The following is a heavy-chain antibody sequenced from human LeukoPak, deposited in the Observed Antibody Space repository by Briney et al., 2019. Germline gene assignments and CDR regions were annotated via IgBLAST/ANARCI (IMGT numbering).Heavy chain of an antibody. J-gene: IGHJ6*02. Sequence: SETLSLTCTVSGGSISSYYWSWIRQPPGKGLEWIGYIYYSGSTNYNPSLKSQVTISVDTSKNQFSLKLSSVTAADTAVYYCARCDYSNYYGMDVWGQGTTVTVSS. D-gene: IGHD4-11*01. CDR1: GGSISSYY. V-gene: IGHV4-59*08. CDR3: ARCDYSNYYGMDV. CDR2: IYYSGST.